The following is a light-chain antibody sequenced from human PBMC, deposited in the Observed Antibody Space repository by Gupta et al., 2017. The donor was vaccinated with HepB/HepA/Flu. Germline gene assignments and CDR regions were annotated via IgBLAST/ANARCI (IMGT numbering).Light chain of an antibody. CDR3: QQYNSYPPT. V-gene: IGKV1-5*01. Sequence: DIQMTQSPSSLSASVGDRVTITCRASQTITSWLAWYQQKPEKAPKLLIHGASSLQSGVPSRFSGSQSGTEFTLTISSLQPDDFATYYCQQYNSYPPTFGQGTKVEIK. J-gene: IGKJ1*01. CDR1: QTITSW. CDR2: GAS.